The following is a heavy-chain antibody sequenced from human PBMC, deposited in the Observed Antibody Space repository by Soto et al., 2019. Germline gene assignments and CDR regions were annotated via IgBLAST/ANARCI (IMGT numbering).Heavy chain of an antibody. D-gene: IGHD6-13*01. CDR2: IYHSGTT. Sequence: QVQLQESGPGLVKPSGTLSLTCVVSGGSISNTNWWSWVRQPPGKGLEWIGEIYHSGTTNYSPSLKSRVTISVDMSKNQFSLTLSSVTAADTAVYYCAFPATADFDYWGQGTLVTVSS. CDR3: AFPATADFDY. V-gene: IGHV4-4*02. J-gene: IGHJ4*02. CDR1: GGSISNTNW.